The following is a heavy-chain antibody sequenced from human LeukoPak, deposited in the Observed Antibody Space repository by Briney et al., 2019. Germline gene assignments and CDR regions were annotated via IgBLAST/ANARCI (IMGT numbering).Heavy chain of an antibody. CDR3: STDRRLTGLFDF. J-gene: IGHJ4*02. Sequence: GGSLRLSCVASGFTFTNTWMTWVRQAPGKGLVWVARIKRRSDGETTDYAAPVKGRFTISRDDSKNTLYLQMNNLKTEDTAVYYCSTDRRLTGLFDFWGQGTQVTVSS. D-gene: IGHD3-9*01. CDR1: GFTFTNTW. CDR2: IKRRSDGETT. V-gene: IGHV3-15*01.